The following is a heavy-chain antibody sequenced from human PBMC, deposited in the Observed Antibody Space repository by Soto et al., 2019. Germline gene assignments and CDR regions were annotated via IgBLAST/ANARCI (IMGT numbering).Heavy chain of an antibody. CDR2: IYQSGST. J-gene: IGHJ4*02. CDR1: GGSISSGGYA. CDR3: ARSYSGGDAYFDY. V-gene: IGHV4-30-2*01. Sequence: SETLSLTCAVSGGSISSGGYAWAWIRQPPGKGLEWVGYIYQSGSTYYNPSLKSRVTIAADRSKNQFSLNLASVTAADTAVYYCARSYSGGDAYFDYRGQGTVVTFSS. D-gene: IGHD2-21*02.